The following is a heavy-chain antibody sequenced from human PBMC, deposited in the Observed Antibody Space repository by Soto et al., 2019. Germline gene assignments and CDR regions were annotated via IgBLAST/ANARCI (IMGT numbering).Heavy chain of an antibody. CDR2: IYYSGTT. CDR1: GSPLSSGSYY. V-gene: IGHV4-61*01. D-gene: IGHD3-9*01. J-gene: IGHJ5*02. Sequence: SETLSLTCTVSGSPLSSGSYYWSWIRQSQGQGLEWIGYIYYSGTTKYNPSLKSRVHIAVETSKNPFSLRLTSLSAADPAVYYCARAASPHFDLLSAFHPWGQGTLVTVSS. CDR3: ARAASPHFDLLSAFHP.